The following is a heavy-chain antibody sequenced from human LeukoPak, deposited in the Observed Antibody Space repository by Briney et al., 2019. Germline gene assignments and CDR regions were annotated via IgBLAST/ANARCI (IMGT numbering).Heavy chain of an antibody. CDR1: GFTFSSYG. CDR3: ARDGSGLDY. Sequence: PGRSLRLSCAASGFTFSSYGMHWVRQARGKGLEWVAVIWYDGSNKYYADSVKGRFTISRDNSKNTLYLQMNSLRAEDTAVYYCARDGSGLDYWGQGTLVTVSS. CDR2: IWYDGSNK. D-gene: IGHD1-14*01. V-gene: IGHV3-33*01. J-gene: IGHJ4*02.